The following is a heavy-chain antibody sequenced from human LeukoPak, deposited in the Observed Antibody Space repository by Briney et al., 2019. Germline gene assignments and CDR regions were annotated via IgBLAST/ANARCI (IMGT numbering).Heavy chain of an antibody. J-gene: IGHJ4*02. CDR2: IILIFGTA. CDR1: GGTFSSYA. Sequence: SVKVSCKASGGTFSSYAISWVRQAPGQGLEWMGGIILIFGTANYAQRFQGRVTITADESTSTAYMELSSLRSEDTAVYYCARDYPYVGYSGYAPFDYWGQGTLVTVSS. D-gene: IGHD5-12*01. CDR3: ARDYPYVGYSGYAPFDY. V-gene: IGHV1-69*13.